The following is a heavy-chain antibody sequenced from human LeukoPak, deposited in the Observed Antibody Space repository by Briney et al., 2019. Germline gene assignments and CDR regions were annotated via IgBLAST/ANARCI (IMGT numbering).Heavy chain of an antibody. Sequence: PGGSLRLSCAASGFTFSSYAMSWVRQAPGKGLERVSAISGSGGSTYYADSVKGRFTISRDNSKNTLYLQMNSLRAEDTAVYYCAKMPVSYSSGWSNFDYWGQGTLVTVSS. CDR3: AKMPVSYSSGWSNFDY. CDR2: ISGSGGST. CDR1: GFTFSSYA. V-gene: IGHV3-23*01. J-gene: IGHJ4*02. D-gene: IGHD6-19*01.